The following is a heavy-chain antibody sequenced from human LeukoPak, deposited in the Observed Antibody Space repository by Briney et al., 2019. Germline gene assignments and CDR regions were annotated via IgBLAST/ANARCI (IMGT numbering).Heavy chain of an antibody. J-gene: IGHJ4*02. CDR3: ARTSVSSGYYGYDIYFDY. V-gene: IGHV1-2*02. D-gene: IGHD5-12*01. Sequence: ASVKVSCKASGYTFTGYYMHWVRQAPGQGLEWMGWINPNSGGTNYARKFQGRVTMTRDTSISTAYMELSRLRSDDTAVYYCARTSVSSGYYGYDIYFDYWGQGTLVTVSS. CDR1: GYTFTGYY. CDR2: INPNSGGT.